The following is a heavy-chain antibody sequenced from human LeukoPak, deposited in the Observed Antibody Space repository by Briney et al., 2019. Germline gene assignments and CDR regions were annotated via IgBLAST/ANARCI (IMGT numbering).Heavy chain of an antibody. CDR3: AKVGGAVVVVEMNY. CDR1: GFTFSSYA. J-gene: IGHJ4*02. CDR2: ISGSGGST. V-gene: IGHV3-23*01. D-gene: IGHD2-15*01. Sequence: GGSLRLSCAASGFTFSSYAMSWVRQAPGKGLEWVSAISGSGGSTYYADSVKGRFTISRDNSKNTLYLQMNSLRAEDTAVYYCAKVGGAVVVVEMNYWGQGTLVTVSS.